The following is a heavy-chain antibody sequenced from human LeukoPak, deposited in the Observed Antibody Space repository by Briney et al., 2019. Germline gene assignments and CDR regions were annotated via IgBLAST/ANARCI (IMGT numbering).Heavy chain of an antibody. CDR2: IRYGGSNK. V-gene: IGHV3-30*02. CDR3: AKELFGVINAFDY. Sequence: GGSLRLSCAASGSTFSSYGMHWVRQAPGKGLEGVAFIRYGGSNKYYADSVKGRFTISRNNSKNTLYLQMNSLRAEDTAVYYCAKELFGVINAFDYWGQGTLVTVSS. J-gene: IGHJ4*02. D-gene: IGHD3-3*01. CDR1: GSTFSSYG.